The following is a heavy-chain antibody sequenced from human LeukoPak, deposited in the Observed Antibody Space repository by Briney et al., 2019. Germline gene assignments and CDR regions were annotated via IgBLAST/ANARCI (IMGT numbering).Heavy chain of an antibody. V-gene: IGHV1-8*01. CDR2: MNPNSGNT. D-gene: IGHD5-12*01. CDR3: ARGGRRGYSGYDFPYNWFDP. CDR1: GYTFTSYG. J-gene: IGHJ5*02. Sequence: ASVKVSXKASGYTFTSYGINWVRQATGQGLEWMGWMNPNSGNTGCAQKFQGRVTMTRNTSISTAYMELSSLRSEDTAVYYCARGGRRGYSGYDFPYNWFDPWGQGTLVTVSS.